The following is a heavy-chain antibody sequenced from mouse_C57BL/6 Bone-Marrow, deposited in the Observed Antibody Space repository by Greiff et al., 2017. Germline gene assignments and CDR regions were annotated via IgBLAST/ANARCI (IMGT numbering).Heavy chain of an antibody. D-gene: IGHD1-1*01. J-gene: IGHJ4*01. CDR3: AKHYVSSYGYAMDY. V-gene: IGHV1-81*01. CDR1: GYTFTSYG. Sequence: VQLQQSGAELARPGASVKLSCKASGYTFTSYGISWVKQRTGQGLEWIGEIYPRSGNTYYNEKFKGKATLSADKSSSTAYMELRSLSSEDSAVYFCAKHYVSSYGYAMDYWGQGTSVTVSS. CDR2: IYPRSGNT.